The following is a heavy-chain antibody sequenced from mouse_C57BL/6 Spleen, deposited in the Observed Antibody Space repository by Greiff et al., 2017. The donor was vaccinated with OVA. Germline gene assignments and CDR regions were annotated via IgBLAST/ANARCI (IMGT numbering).Heavy chain of an antibody. Sequence: VQLKESGAELARPGASVKLSCKASGYTFTSYGISWVKQRTGQGLEWIGEIYPRSGNTYYNEKFKGKATLTADKSSSTAYMELRSLTSEDSAVYFCARGRDSSGYVRVNYFDYWGQGTTLTVSS. CDR3: ARGRDSSGYVRVNYFDY. D-gene: IGHD3-2*02. J-gene: IGHJ2*01. CDR1: GYTFTSYG. CDR2: IYPRSGNT. V-gene: IGHV1-81*01.